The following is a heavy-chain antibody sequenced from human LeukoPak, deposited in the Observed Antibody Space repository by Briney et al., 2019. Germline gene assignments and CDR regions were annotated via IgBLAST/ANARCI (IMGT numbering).Heavy chain of an antibody. D-gene: IGHD2-2*01. CDR1: GGSISSGGYY. CDR2: IYYSGST. Sequence: SQTLSLTCTVSGGSISSGGYYWSWIRQHPGKGLEWIGYIYYSGSTYYNPSLKSRVTISVDTSKNQFSLKLSSVTAADTAVYYCARVPYCSSTSCYLAYYYGMGVWGQGTTVTVSS. J-gene: IGHJ6*02. CDR3: ARVPYCSSTSCYLAYYYGMGV. V-gene: IGHV4-31*03.